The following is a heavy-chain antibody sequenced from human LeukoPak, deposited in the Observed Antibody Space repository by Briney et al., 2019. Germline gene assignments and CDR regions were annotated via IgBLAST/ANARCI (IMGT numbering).Heavy chain of an antibody. J-gene: IGHJ6*02. CDR2: ISYNSDNI. CDR1: GFTFGDFA. V-gene: IGHV3-9*01. D-gene: IGHD5-24*01. Sequence: GGSLRLSCAASGFTFGDFAMHWVRQVPGKGPEWVSGISYNSDNIAYADFVKGRFTISRDNAKNSLYLQMNSLRVEDTALYYCAKTRGRYFYGMDVWGQGTTVTVSS. CDR3: AKTRGRYFYGMDV.